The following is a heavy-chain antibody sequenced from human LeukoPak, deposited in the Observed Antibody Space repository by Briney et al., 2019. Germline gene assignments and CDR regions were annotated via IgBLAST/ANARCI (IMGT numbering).Heavy chain of an antibody. CDR3: ARVCVTAAIDFFAY. CDR1: GGSISSSSYY. CDR2: IYYSGST. J-gene: IGHJ4*02. D-gene: IGHD2-2*01. Sequence: SETLSLTCTVSGGSISSSSYYWGWIRQPPGKGLEWIGSIYYSGSTYYNPSLKSRVTISVDTSKNQFSLKLSSVTAADTAVYYCARVCVTAAIDFFAYWGQGTLVTVSS. V-gene: IGHV4-39*07.